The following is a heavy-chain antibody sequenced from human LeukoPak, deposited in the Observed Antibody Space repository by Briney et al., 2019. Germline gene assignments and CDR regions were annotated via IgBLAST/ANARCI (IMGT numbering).Heavy chain of an antibody. CDR3: AKWKHADFEY. CDR1: GFTFSSYG. D-gene: IGHD1-1*01. J-gene: IGHJ4*02. Sequence: GRSLRLSCAASGFTFSSYGMHWVRQAPGKGLEWVAVISYDGSDKYYADSVKGRFTISRDNSKNTLYLQMNSLRAEDTAVYYCAKWKHADFEYWGQGTLVTVSS. V-gene: IGHV3-30*18. CDR2: ISYDGSDK.